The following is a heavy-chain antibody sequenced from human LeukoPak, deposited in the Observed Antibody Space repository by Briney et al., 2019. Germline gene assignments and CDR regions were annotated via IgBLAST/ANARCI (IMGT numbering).Heavy chain of an antibody. CDR3: ARGPIVVVPAAMGHYYYYYGMDV. CDR1: GGSFSGYY. J-gene: IGHJ6*02. V-gene: IGHV4-34*01. D-gene: IGHD2-2*01. CDR2: INHSGST. Sequence: SETLSLTCAVYGGSFSGYYWSWIRQPPGKGLEWIGEINHSGSTNYNPSLKSRVTISVDTSKNQFSLKLSSVTAADTAVYYCARGPIVVVPAAMGHYYYYYGMDVWGQGTTVTVFS.